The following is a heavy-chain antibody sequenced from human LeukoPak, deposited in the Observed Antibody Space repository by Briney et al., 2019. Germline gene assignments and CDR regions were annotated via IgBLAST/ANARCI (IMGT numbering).Heavy chain of an antibody. V-gene: IGHV3-74*01. CDR2: INSDGSST. D-gene: IGHD4-17*01. Sequence: GGSLSLSCAASGFTFSSYWMHWVRQAPGKGLVWVSRINSDGSSTSYADSVKGRFTISRDNAKNTLYLQMNSLRAEDTAVYYCARTDYGDSLFDYWGQGTLVTVSS. CDR1: GFTFSSYW. J-gene: IGHJ4*02. CDR3: ARTDYGDSLFDY.